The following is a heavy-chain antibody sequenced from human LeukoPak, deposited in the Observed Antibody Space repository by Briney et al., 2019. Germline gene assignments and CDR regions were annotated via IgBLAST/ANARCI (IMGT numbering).Heavy chain of an antibody. V-gene: IGHV3-30*01. CDR1: GFTFSSYA. J-gene: IGHJ4*02. CDR2: ISYDGSNK. Sequence: PGGSLRLSCAASGFTFSSYAMHWVRQAPGKGLEGVAVISYDGSNKYYADSVKGRFTISRDNSKNTLYLQMNSLRAEDTAVYYCARGVRSSGYYYPGYFDYWGQGTLVTVSS. D-gene: IGHD3-22*01. CDR3: ARGVRSSGYYYPGYFDY.